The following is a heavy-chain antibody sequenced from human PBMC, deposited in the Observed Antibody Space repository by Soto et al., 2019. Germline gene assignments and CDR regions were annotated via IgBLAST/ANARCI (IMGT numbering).Heavy chain of an antibody. Sequence: QVQLVESGGGVVQPGRSLRLSCAASGFTFSSYGMHWVRQAPGKGLEWVAVIWYDGSNKYYADSVKGRFTISRDNSKNTLYLQMNSLRAEDTAVYYCARAAIGYCSGGSCYSIDYWGKGTLVTVSS. J-gene: IGHJ4*02. CDR2: IWYDGSNK. CDR1: GFTFSSYG. V-gene: IGHV3-33*01. CDR3: ARAAIGYCSGGSCYSIDY. D-gene: IGHD2-15*01.